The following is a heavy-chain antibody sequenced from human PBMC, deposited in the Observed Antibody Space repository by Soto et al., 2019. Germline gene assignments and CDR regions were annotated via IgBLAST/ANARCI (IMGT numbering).Heavy chain of an antibody. J-gene: IGHJ4*02. D-gene: IGHD4-17*01. CDR2: ISGRGSRT. CDR3: AKGSYGDYAH. Sequence: GGSLRLSCAASGFTFSDYGMSWVRQAPGKGLEWVSAISGRGSRTYYPDSVKGRFTISKDNSKNTLYLQMNSLRAEDTAVYYCAKGSYGDYAHWGQGTLVTVSS. V-gene: IGHV3-23*01. CDR1: GFTFSDYG.